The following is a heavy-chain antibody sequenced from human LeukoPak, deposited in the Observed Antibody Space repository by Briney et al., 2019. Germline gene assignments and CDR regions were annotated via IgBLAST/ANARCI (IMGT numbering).Heavy chain of an antibody. V-gene: IGHV4-31*03. Sequence: SETLSLTCTVSGGSISSGGYYWSWIRQHPGKGLEWIGYIYYSGSTYYNPSLKSRVTISVDTSKNQFSLKLSSVTAADTAVYYCAAGIAAAGPIDVWGQGTTVTVSS. J-gene: IGHJ6*02. CDR3: AAGIAAAGPIDV. CDR1: GGSISSGGYY. CDR2: IYYSGST. D-gene: IGHD6-13*01.